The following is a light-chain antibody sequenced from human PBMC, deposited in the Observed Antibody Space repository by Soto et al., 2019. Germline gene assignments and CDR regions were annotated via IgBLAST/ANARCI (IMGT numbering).Light chain of an antibody. V-gene: IGKV3D-20*02. J-gene: IGKJ5*01. CDR2: GAS. CDR1: QSVSSN. Sequence: EIVMTQSPATLSISPGERATLSCRASQSVSSNLAWYQQKPGQAPRLLIYGASSRATGIPDRFSGSGSGTDFTLTISRLEPEDFAVYYCQQRSNWQGTFGQGTRLEIK. CDR3: QQRSNWQGT.